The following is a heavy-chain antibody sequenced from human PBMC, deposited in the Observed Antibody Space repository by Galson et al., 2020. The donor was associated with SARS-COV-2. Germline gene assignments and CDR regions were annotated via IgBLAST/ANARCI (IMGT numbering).Heavy chain of an antibody. CDR3: AKDPGGYYDSSGYYGDY. CDR1: GFTFDDYA. V-gene: IGHV3-9*01. Sequence: GGSLRLSCAASGFTFDDYAMHWVRQAPGKGLEWVSGISWNSGSIGYADSVKGRFTISRDNAKNSLYLQMNSLRAEDTALYYCAKDPGGYYDSSGYYGDYWGQGTLVTVSS. D-gene: IGHD3-22*01. CDR2: ISWNSGSI. J-gene: IGHJ4*02.